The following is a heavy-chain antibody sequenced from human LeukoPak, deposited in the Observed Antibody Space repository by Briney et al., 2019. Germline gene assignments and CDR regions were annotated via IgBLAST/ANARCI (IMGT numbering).Heavy chain of an antibody. CDR3: AREVNRSPIYYYGMDV. CDR1: GGSISSSNW. CDR2: IYHSGST. Sequence: SKTLSLTCAVSGGSISSSNWWSWVRQPPGKGLEWIGEIYHSGSTNYNPSLKSRVTISVDKSKNQFSLKLSSVTAADTAVYYCAREVNRSPIYYYGMDVWGQGTTVTVSS. D-gene: IGHD1-14*01. V-gene: IGHV4-4*02. J-gene: IGHJ6*02.